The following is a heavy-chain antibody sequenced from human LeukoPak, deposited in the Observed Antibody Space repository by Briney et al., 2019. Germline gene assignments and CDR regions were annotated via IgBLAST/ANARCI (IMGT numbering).Heavy chain of an antibody. Sequence: GGSLRLSCAASGFTFSSYSMNWVRQAPGKGLEWVSSISSSSYIYYADSVKGRFTISRDNSKNTLYLQMNSLRAEDTAVYYCAKGSTSWSYYYYMDVWGKGTTVTVSS. V-gene: IGHV3-21*04. CDR1: GFTFSSYS. CDR2: ISSSSYI. D-gene: IGHD2-2*01. CDR3: AKGSTSWSYYYYMDV. J-gene: IGHJ6*03.